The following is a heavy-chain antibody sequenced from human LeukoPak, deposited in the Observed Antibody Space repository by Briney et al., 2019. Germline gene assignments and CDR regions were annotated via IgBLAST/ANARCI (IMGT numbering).Heavy chain of an antibody. CDR2: ISGSGGST. Sequence: GGSLRLSCAASGFTFSSYAMSWVRQAPGKGLEWVSAISGSGGSTYYADSVKGRFTISRDNSKNTLYLQMNSLRAEDTAVCYCAKGYGYCSGGSCYSDAFDIWGQGTMVTVSS. CDR3: AKGYGYCSGGSCYSDAFDI. CDR1: GFTFSSYA. D-gene: IGHD2-15*01. J-gene: IGHJ3*02. V-gene: IGHV3-23*01.